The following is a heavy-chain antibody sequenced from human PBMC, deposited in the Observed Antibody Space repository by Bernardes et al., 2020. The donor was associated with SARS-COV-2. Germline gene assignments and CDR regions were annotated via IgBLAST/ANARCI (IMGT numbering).Heavy chain of an antibody. CDR2: ISGSGGST. CDR1: GFTFSSYA. J-gene: IGHJ6*02. V-gene: IGHV3-23*01. D-gene: IGHD3-16*01. CDR3: ANLPRAVITFGGVMLRVHGMDV. Sequence: GGSLRLSCAASGFTFSSYAMSWVRQAPGKGLEWVSAISGSGGSTYYADSVKGRFTISRDNSKNTLYLQMNSLRAEDTAVYYCANLPRAVITFGGVMLRVHGMDVWGQGTTVTVSS.